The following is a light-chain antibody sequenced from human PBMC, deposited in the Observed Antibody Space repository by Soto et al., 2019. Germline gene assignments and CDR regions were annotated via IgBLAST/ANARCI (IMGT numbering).Light chain of an antibody. J-gene: IGKJ4*01. CDR2: GAS. V-gene: IGKV3-15*01. CDR3: QQYHNWPPLT. CDR1: QSVSNY. Sequence: EIVMTQSPATLSVSPGERATLSCRASQSVSNYLAWYQQKPGQAPRLLIYGASTRATGIPARFSGGGSETDFTLTISSLQSEDFAVYYCQQYHNWPPLTFGGGTKVAIK.